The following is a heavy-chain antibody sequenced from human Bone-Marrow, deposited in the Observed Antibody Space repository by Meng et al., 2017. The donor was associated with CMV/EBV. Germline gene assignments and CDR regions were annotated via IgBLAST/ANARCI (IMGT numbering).Heavy chain of an antibody. Sequence: SETLSLTCTVSGGSISSYYWSWIRQPPGKGLEWIGYIYYSGSTNYNPSRKSRVTISVDTSKNQFSLKLSFVTAADTAGYSCARSRGWLRPYSSSWPKVDYYYYGMDVWGQGTTVTVSS. CDR3: ARSRGWLRPYSSSWPKVDYYYYGMDV. V-gene: IGHV4-59*01. D-gene: IGHD6-13*01. CDR2: IYYSGST. CDR1: GGSISSYY. J-gene: IGHJ6*02.